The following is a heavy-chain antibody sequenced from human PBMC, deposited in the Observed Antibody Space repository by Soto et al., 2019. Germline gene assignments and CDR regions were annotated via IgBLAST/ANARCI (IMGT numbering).Heavy chain of an antibody. D-gene: IGHD6-13*01. CDR3: ARDLLDSSIREGV. Sequence: QVQLVQSGAEVKKPGASVKVSCKASGYTFTSYGISWVRQAPGQGLEWMGWISAYNGNTNYAQKLQGRVTMTTDTPMRTAYRELKSLRSDDAAVYYCARDLLDSSIREGVWGQGTTVNVS. J-gene: IGHJ6*02. CDR1: GYTFTSYG. CDR2: ISAYNGNT. V-gene: IGHV1-18*01.